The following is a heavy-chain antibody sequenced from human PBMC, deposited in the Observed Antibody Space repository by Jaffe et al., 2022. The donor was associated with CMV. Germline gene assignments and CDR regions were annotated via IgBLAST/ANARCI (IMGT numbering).Heavy chain of an antibody. J-gene: IGHJ3*02. CDR2: IRSKAYGGTT. V-gene: IGHV3-49*05. CDR3: NGQADEDCGGDCWNAFDI. Sequence: EVQLVESGGGLVKPGRSLRLSCTASGFTFGDYAMSWFRQAPGKGLEWVGFIRSKAYGGTTEYAASVKGRFTISRDDSKSIAYLQMNSLKTEDTAVYYCNGQADEDCGGDCWNAFDIWGQGTMVTVSS. D-gene: IGHD2-21*02. CDR1: GFTFGDYA.